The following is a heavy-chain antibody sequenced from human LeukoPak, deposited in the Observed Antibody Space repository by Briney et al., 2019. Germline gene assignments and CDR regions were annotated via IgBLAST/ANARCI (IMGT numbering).Heavy chain of an antibody. CDR3: ARVYSSSSSWYGDFDY. J-gene: IGHJ4*02. CDR2: IISSSSTI. D-gene: IGHD6-13*01. Sequence: GGSLRLSCAASGFTFSSYSMNWVRQAPGKGLEWVSYIISSSSTIYYADSVKGRFTISRDNAKNSLYLQMNSLRAEDTAVYYCARVYSSSSSWYGDFDYWGQGTLVTVSS. V-gene: IGHV3-48*01. CDR1: GFTFSSYS.